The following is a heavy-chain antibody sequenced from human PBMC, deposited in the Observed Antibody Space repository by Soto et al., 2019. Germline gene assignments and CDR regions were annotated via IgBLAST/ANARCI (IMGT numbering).Heavy chain of an antibody. V-gene: IGHV4-34*01. CDR3: ASIGRGYCYGYTGVSNY. Sequence: QVQLQQWGAGLLKPSETLSLTCDVYGGSFSGYYWSWIRQPPGKGLEWIGEINHSGSTNYNPSLKSRVTISVDTSKNQFSLKLSSVTAADTAVYYCASIGRGYCYGYTGVSNYWGQGTLVTVSS. J-gene: IGHJ4*02. CDR2: INHSGST. CDR1: GGSFSGYY. D-gene: IGHD5-18*01.